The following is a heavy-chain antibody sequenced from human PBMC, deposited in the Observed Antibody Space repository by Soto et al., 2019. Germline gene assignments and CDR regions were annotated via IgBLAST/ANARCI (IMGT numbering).Heavy chain of an antibody. V-gene: IGHV1-69*11. J-gene: IGHJ4*02. CDR3: ARGRLQDRSGSFSY. D-gene: IGHD3-3*01. Sequence: QVQLLQSGAEIKKPGSSMKVSCKASGGFFSNYAISWIRQAPGQGLEWMGGIIPMLGTATYTQKFQDRVTITADESTNTAYLELSSLRSEDSAVYYCARGRLQDRSGSFSYWGQGTPVTVSS. CDR1: GGFFSNYA. CDR2: IIPMLGTA.